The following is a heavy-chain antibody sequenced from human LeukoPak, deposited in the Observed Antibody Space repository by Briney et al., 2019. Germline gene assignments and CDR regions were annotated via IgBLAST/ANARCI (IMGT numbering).Heavy chain of an antibody. J-gene: IGHJ4*02. D-gene: IGHD2-2*01. CDR3: ARAYCSSTNCYPPNY. V-gene: IGHV3-7*01. CDR1: GFTFSGAW. CDR2: IREDGTEK. Sequence: GGSLRLSCTASGFTFSGAWMTWVRQAPGKGLEWVANIREDGTEKNYVDSVKGRFTISRDNAKNSLFLQMSNLRDDDTAIYYCARAYCSSTNCYPPNYWGQGTLVTVSS.